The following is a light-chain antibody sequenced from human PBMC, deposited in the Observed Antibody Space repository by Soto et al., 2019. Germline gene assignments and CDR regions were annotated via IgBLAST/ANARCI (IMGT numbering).Light chain of an antibody. Sequence: DIVSTESSGTLSFSQGERATLSCRASQSVSSNLAWYQQKPGQAPRLLIYGASTRATGIPARFSGSGSGTEFTLTISSLQSEDFAVYYCQQYNNWPWTFGQGTKVDI. CDR3: QQYNNWPWT. CDR2: GAS. J-gene: IGKJ1*01. CDR1: QSVSSN. V-gene: IGKV3-15*01.